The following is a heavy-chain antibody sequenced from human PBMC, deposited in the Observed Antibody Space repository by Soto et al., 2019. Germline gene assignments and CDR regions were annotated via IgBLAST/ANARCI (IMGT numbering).Heavy chain of an antibody. CDR2: VNPILSMS. J-gene: IGHJ5*02. CDR3: ARRRRYGSGSYYWYNYFDP. CDR1: GDTLSFST. D-gene: IGHD3-10*01. Sequence: SVKGSCKASGDTLSFSTINWVRHAPGLGLEWMGRVNPILSMSNYAQKFQGRVTMTADKPTSTAYMELSSLRSEDTAVYYCARRRRYGSGSYYWYNYFDPWGQGTPVTVSS. V-gene: IGHV1-69*02.